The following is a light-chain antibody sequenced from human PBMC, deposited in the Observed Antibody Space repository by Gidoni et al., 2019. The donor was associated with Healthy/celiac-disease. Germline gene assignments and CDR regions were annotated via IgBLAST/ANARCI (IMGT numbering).Light chain of an antibody. Sequence: EIVLTQSPGTLSLSPGERATLSCRASQSVSSSYLAWYQQKPGQAPRLLIYGASSRATGIPDRFSGSGSGTDFTLTISRLEPEDFAVYYCQQYGSSPPVWTFXGXTKVEIK. CDR2: GAS. CDR3: QQYGSSPPVWT. V-gene: IGKV3-20*01. CDR1: QSVSSSY. J-gene: IGKJ4*01.